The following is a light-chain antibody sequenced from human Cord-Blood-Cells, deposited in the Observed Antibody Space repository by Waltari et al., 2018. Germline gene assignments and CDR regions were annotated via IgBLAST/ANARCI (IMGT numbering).Light chain of an antibody. CDR2: EGS. CDR3: CSYAGSSTLV. J-gene: IGLJ3*02. CDR1: SSDVGSYNL. V-gene: IGLV2-23*01. Sequence: QSALTQPASVSGSPGQSITISCTGTSSDVGSYNLVSWYQQHPGKAPKLMIYEGSKPPSGVSNRCSGSKSGNTASLTISGLQAEDEADYYCCSYAGSSTLVFGGGTKLTVL.